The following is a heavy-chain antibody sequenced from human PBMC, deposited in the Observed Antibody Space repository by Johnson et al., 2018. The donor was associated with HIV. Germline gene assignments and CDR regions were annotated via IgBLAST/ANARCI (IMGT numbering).Heavy chain of an antibody. Sequence: EVQLVESGGGLVQPGGSLRLSCAASGFTFSSYWMSWVRQAPGKGLEWVANIKQAGSEKYYVDSVKGRFTISRDNAKNSLYLQMNSLRAEDTAVYYCAKGRSPRIQLRTWAFDIWGQGTVVTVSS. V-gene: IGHV3-7*01. CDR1: GFTFSSYW. CDR3: AKGRSPRIQLRTWAFDI. J-gene: IGHJ3*02. D-gene: IGHD5-18*01. CDR2: IKQAGSEK.